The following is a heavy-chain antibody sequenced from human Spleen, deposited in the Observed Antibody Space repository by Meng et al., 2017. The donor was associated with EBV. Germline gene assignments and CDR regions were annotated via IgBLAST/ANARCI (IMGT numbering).Heavy chain of an antibody. CDR3: ARGHSSDWDYFFDS. D-gene: IGHD6-19*01. Sequence: QVKLQGLGQGLVQPVATLSLTCSVSDVSVIRGEYDWTWIRQSPGKGLEWIGYIHYGGASNYNPSLKSRVTISLDTSKNQFSLRVNAVTAADTAVYFCARGHSSDWDYFFDSWGLGTLVTVSS. CDR1: DVSVIRGEYD. V-gene: IGHV4-61*08. CDR2: IHYGGAS. J-gene: IGHJ4*02.